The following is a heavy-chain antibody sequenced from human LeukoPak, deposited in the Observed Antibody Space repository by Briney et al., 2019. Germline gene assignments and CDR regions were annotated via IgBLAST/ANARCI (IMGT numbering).Heavy chain of an antibody. J-gene: IGHJ4*02. CDR3: ARGRGYSYGYEDY. CDR2: INPNSGNT. V-gene: IGHV1-8*01. D-gene: IGHD5-18*01. CDR1: GHTFTSYD. Sequence: GASVKVSCKASGHTFTSYDIDWVRQATGQGLEWMGWINPNSGNTGYAQNFQGRVTMTRDTSRSTAYMELSSLRSEDTAVYYCARGRGYSYGYEDYWGQGTLVTVSS.